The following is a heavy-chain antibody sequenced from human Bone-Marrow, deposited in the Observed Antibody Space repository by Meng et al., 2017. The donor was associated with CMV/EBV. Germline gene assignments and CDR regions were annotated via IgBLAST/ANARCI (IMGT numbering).Heavy chain of an antibody. CDR3: ARGRGDFWSVGIGRYFDL. V-gene: IGHV1-8*03. CDR1: GYTFTSYD. Sequence: ASVKVSCKSSGYTFTSYDINWVRQATGQGLEWMGWMNPNSGNTGYAQKFQGRVTITRNTSISTAYMELSRLRSEDTAVYYCARGRGDFWSVGIGRYFDLWGRGTLVTVSS. CDR2: MNPNSGNT. D-gene: IGHD3-3*01. J-gene: IGHJ2*01.